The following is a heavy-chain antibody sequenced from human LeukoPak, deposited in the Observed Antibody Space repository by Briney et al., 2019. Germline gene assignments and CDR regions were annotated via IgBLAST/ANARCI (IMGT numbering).Heavy chain of an antibody. CDR2: ISGSGGST. D-gene: IGHD3-22*01. Sequence: PGGSLRLSCAASGFTFSSYAMSWVRQAPGKGLEWVSAISGSGGSTYYADSVKGRFTISRDNSKNTLYLQMNGLRAEDTAVYYCAKPWDYYDSSGFVYFDYWGQGTLVTVSS. CDR1: GFTFSSYA. V-gene: IGHV3-23*01. CDR3: AKPWDYYDSSGFVYFDY. J-gene: IGHJ4*02.